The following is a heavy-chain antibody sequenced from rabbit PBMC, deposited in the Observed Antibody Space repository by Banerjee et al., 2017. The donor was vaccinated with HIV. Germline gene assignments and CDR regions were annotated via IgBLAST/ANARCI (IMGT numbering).Heavy chain of an antibody. J-gene: IGHJ6*01. CDR1: GLDFSYSYW. Sequence: QEQLEESGGDLVQPGASLTLTCKASGLDFSYSYWICWVRQAPGKGPEWIGCIYTGDDSTYYASWAKGRFTISKTSSTTVTLQMTSLTAADTATYFCARGGDVANSYYYGMDLWGPGTLVTVS. CDR2: IYTGDDST. V-gene: IGHV1S45*01. D-gene: IGHD8-1*01. CDR3: ARGGDVANSYYYGMDL.